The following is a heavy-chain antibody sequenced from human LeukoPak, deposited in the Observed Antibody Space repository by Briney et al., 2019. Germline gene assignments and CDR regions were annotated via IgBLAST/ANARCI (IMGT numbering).Heavy chain of an antibody. CDR2: IYYSGST. D-gene: IGHD3-3*01. Sequence: SETLSLTCTVSGGSISSYYWSWIRQPPGKGLERIGYIYYSGSTNYNPSLKSRVTISVDTSKNQFSLKLSSVTAADTAVYYCAREKAAYYDFWSGYSGAFDYWGQGTLVTVSS. CDR1: GGSISSYY. V-gene: IGHV4-59*01. J-gene: IGHJ4*02. CDR3: AREKAAYYDFWSGYSGAFDY.